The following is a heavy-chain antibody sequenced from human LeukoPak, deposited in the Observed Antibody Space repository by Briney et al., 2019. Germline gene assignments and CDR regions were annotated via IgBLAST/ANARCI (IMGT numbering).Heavy chain of an antibody. D-gene: IGHD6-19*01. CDR3: AREYSSGHFDY. V-gene: IGHV4-39*01. Sequence: PSETLSLTCTVSGGSSSSSSYYWGWIRQPPGKGLEWIGSIYYSGSTYYNPSLKSRVTISVDTSKNQFSLKLSSVTAADTAVYYCAREYSSGHFDYWGQGTLVTVYS. J-gene: IGHJ4*02. CDR2: IYYSGST. CDR1: GGSSSSSSYY.